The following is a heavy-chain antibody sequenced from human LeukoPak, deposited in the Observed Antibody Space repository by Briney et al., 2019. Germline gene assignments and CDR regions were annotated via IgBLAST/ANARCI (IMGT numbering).Heavy chain of an antibody. V-gene: IGHV3-7*01. J-gene: IGHJ4*02. CDR2: IKQDGNEK. Sequence: GGSLRLSCAASGFRFNTYWMSWVRQAPGKGLEWVANIKQDGNEKYYADSVKGRFTISRDNAKNSLYLQMNSLRAEDTAVYYCARDRSTVTTWLDYWGQGTLVTVSS. CDR3: ARDRSTVTTWLDY. D-gene: IGHD4-17*01. CDR1: GFRFNTYW.